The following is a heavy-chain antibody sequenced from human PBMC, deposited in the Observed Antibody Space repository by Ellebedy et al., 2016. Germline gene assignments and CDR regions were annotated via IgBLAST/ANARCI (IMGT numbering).Heavy chain of an antibody. D-gene: IGHD1-26*01. CDR2: ISYDGSNK. V-gene: IGHV3-30-3*01. CDR3: ARDPVGATKAAGAFDI. Sequence: GGSLRLSXAASGFTFSSYAMHWVRQAPGKGLEWVAVISYDGSNKYYADSVKGRFTISRDNSKNTLYLQMNSLRAEDTAVYYCARDPVGATKAAGAFDIWGQGTMVTVSS. J-gene: IGHJ3*02. CDR1: GFTFSSYA.